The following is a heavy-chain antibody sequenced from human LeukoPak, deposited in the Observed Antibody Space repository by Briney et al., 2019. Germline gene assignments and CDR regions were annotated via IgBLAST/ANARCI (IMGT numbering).Heavy chain of an antibody. D-gene: IGHD4-17*01. CDR2: ISSSSSYI. J-gene: IGHJ4*02. CDR3: ARDGSDDYGDYSLDY. CDR1: GFTFSSYS. Sequence: GGSLRLSCAASGFTFSSYSMNWVRQAPGKGLEWVSYISSSSSYIYYADSVKGRFTISRDNAKNSLYLQMNSLRAEDTAVYYCARDGSDDYGDYSLDYWGQGTLVTVSS. V-gene: IGHV3-21*05.